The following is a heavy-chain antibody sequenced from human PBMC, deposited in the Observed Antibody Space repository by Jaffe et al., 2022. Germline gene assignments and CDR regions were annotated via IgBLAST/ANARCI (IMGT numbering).Heavy chain of an antibody. CDR1: RDTLANIA. Sequence: QSGAELKKPGSSLRVSCKVSRDTLANIAISWIRQAPGQGLEWIGGVVPMLNRTNYAPHFQDKLTISADESSTTVFMELASLTSDDTALYYCALEVSGSPTKFDPWGQGTLITVSS. CDR2: VVPMLNRT. D-gene: IGHD5-12*01. V-gene: IGHV1-69*01. J-gene: IGHJ5*02. CDR3: ALEVSGSPTKFDP.